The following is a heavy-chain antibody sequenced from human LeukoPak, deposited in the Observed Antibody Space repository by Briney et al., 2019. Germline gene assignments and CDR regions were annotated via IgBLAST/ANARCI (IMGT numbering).Heavy chain of an antibody. CDR3: ARGAAAGTSWLYHFDF. D-gene: IGHD6-13*01. V-gene: IGHV3-30-3*01. J-gene: IGHJ4*02. CDR2: LSYDGSSK. Sequence: PGGSLRLSCAASGFTFSTYAMHWVRQAPGKGLEWVAVLSYDGSSKYYADSVKGRFTISRDNSKNTLYLQMNSLRAEDTAVYYCARGAAAGTSWLYHFDFWGQGALVTVSS. CDR1: GFTFSTYA.